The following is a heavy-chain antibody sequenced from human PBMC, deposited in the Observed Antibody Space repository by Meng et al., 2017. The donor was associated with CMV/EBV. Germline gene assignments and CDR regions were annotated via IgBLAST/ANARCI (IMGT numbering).Heavy chain of an antibody. V-gene: IGHV3-21*01. D-gene: IGHD5-24*01. J-gene: IGHJ1*01. CDR2: ISSSSSYI. Sequence: GESLKISCAAPGFTFSSYSMNWVRQAPGKGLEWVSSISSSSSYIYYADSVKGRFTISRDNAKNSLYLQMNSLRAEDTAVYYCARDPSITPGQHWGQGTLVTVSS. CDR1: GFTFSSYS. CDR3: ARDPSITPGQH.